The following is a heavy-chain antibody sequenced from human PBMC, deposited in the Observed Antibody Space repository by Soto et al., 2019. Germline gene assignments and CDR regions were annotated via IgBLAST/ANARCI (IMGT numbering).Heavy chain of an antibody. CDR3: ARAGHYYDSSGYLN. CDR2: ISAYNGNT. V-gene: IGHV1-18*01. D-gene: IGHD3-22*01. CDR1: GYSFATSG. Sequence: QVKLVQSGTEVKKPGASMKVSCKASGYSFATSGISWVRQAPGQGLEWMGWISAYNGNTNFILKLQDRISMTTNTSTSTAYLELRSLRSDDTAVYYCARAGHYYDSSGYLNWGQGTLVTVSS. J-gene: IGHJ4*02.